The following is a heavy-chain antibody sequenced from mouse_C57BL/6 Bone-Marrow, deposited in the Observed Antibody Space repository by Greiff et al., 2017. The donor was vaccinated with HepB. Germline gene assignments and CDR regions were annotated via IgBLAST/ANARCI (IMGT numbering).Heavy chain of an antibody. CDR2: ISNLAYSN. Sequence: EVKLVESGGGLVQPGGSLKLSCAASGFTFSDYGMAWVRQAPRKGPEWVAFISNLAYSNYYADTVTGRFTISRENAKNTLYLKMSSLRSEDTAMYYCAIYGYNYAMDYWGQGTSVTVSS. CDR3: AIYGYNYAMDY. D-gene: IGHD2-2*01. J-gene: IGHJ4*01. V-gene: IGHV5-15*01. CDR1: GFTFSDYG.